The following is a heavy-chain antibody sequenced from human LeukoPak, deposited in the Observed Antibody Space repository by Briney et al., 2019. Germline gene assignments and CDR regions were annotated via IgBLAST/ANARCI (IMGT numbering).Heavy chain of an antibody. D-gene: IGHD1-26*01. CDR3: ARAIVGATYALDP. Sequence: GGSLRLSCAASGFTFSNYAMNWVRQAPGKGLEWVSGISGSGGSTYYADSVKGRFTISRDNSKNTLYLQMNSLRAEDTAVYYCARAIVGATYALDPWGQGTLVTVSS. V-gene: IGHV3-23*01. CDR1: GFTFSNYA. J-gene: IGHJ5*02. CDR2: ISGSGGST.